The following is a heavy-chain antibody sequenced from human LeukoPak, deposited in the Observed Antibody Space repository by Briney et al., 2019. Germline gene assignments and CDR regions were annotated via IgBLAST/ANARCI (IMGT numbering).Heavy chain of an antibody. CDR1: GRTFSSYA. Sequence: ASVKVSCNASGRTFSSYAISWVRQAPGQGLEWMGRIIPIFGTANYAQKFQGRVTITTDESTSTAYMELSSLRSEDTAVYYCANHITGTTSWFDPWGQGTLVTVSS. CDR3: ANHITGTTSWFDP. D-gene: IGHD1-7*01. V-gene: IGHV1-69*05. J-gene: IGHJ5*02. CDR2: IIPIFGTA.